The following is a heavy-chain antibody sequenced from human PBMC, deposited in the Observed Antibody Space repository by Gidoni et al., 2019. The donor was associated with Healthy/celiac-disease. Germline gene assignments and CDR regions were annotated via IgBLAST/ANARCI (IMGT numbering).Heavy chain of an antibody. CDR3: ARDAPGCRSITGTTCTYYYYGMDV. Sequence: EVQLVESGGGLVKPGGFQRLSCAASGFTFCIHSIHLVRPAPGKGPEWVSSISSISSYISDADSVKGGFTISRDNAKNSLYLQMNSLKAEDTAVYYCARDAPGCRSITGTTCTYYYYGMDVWGQGTTVTVSS. J-gene: IGHJ6*02. V-gene: IGHV3-21*01. D-gene: IGHD1-20*01. CDR2: ISSISSYI. CDR1: GFTFCIHS.